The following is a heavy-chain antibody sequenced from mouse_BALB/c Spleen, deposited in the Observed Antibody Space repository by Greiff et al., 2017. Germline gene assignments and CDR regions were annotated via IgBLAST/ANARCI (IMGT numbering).Heavy chain of an antibody. CDR1: GFTFSSFG. V-gene: IGHV5-17*02. D-gene: IGHD2-1*01. CDR3: AREGNYEGYYYAMDY. CDR2: ISSGSSTI. J-gene: IGHJ4*01. Sequence: EVKLMESGGGLVQPGGSLKLSCAASGFTFSSFGMHWVRQAPEKGLEWVAYISSGSSTIYYADTVKGRFTISRDNPKNTLFLQMTSLRSEDTAMYYCAREGNYEGYYYAMDYWGQGTSVTVSS.